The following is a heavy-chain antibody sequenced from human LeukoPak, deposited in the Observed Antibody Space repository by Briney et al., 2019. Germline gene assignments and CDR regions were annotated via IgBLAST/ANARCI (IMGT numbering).Heavy chain of an antibody. CDR3: ARRSQCGEFPRLAFDP. V-gene: IGHV5-51*01. J-gene: IGHJ5*02. D-gene: IGHD3-10*01. CDR1: GSRFTSYW. Sequence: GESLKISCKGSGSRFTSYWIGWVRQMPGKGLEWMGIIYPGDSDTRYSPSFQGQVTISADKSISTAYLQWSSLKASDTAIYYYARRSQCGEFPRLAFDPWGQGTLVSVSS. CDR2: IYPGDSDT.